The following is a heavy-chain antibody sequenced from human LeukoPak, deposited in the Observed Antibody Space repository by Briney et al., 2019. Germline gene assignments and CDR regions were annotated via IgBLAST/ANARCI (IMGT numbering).Heavy chain of an antibody. V-gene: IGHV4-39*01. CDR2: IYHSGST. D-gene: IGHD2-2*01. CDR3: SRLLVRAPVF. CDR1: GGSVSSSNYY. Sequence: SETLSLTCTVSGGSVSSSNYYWGWIRQPPGKGLEWIGSIYHSGSTYYNPSLKSRTTISVDTSNNQFSLKLSSVTAADTAVYYCSRLLVRAPVFWRQGTLVTVSS. J-gene: IGHJ4*02.